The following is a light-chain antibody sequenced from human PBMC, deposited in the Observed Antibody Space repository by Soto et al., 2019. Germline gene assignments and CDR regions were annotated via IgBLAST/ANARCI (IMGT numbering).Light chain of an antibody. Sequence: EIVMTQSPATLSVSPGERATLSCRASQSVSSKLAWYQQKPGQGPRLLIYGASSRATGIPARFSGSGSGTEFTLTISSLQSEDFAVYYGQHYSTWLWTFGKGTKVEIK. J-gene: IGKJ1*01. CDR2: GAS. CDR1: QSVSSK. CDR3: QHYSTWLWT. V-gene: IGKV3-15*01.